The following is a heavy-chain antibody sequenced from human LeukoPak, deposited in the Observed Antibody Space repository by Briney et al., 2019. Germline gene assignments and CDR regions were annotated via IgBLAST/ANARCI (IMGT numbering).Heavy chain of an antibody. Sequence: ASVKVSCKASGYTFTGYYMHWVRQAPGQGLEWMGWINPNSGGTNYAQKFQGRVTMTRDTSISTAYMELSRLRSDDTAVYYCASLGYCGSTSCSPFDYWGQGTLVTVSS. V-gene: IGHV1-2*02. CDR1: GYTFTGYY. J-gene: IGHJ4*02. CDR2: INPNSGGT. D-gene: IGHD2-2*01. CDR3: ASLGYCGSTSCSPFDY.